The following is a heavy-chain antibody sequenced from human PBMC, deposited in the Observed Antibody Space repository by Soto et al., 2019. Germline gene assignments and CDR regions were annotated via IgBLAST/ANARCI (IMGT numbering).Heavy chain of an antibody. J-gene: IGHJ5*02. V-gene: IGHV4-34*01. CDR1: GGSFSGDY. CDR3: ARGRRIRYFDWPHNWFDP. D-gene: IGHD3-9*01. CDR2: INHSGST. Sequence: PSETLSLTCAVYGGSFSGDYWSWIRQPPGKGLEWIGEINHSGSTNYNPSLKSRITISVDTSKNQFSLKLSSVTAADTAVYYCARGRRIRYFDWPHNWFDPWGQGTLVTVSS.